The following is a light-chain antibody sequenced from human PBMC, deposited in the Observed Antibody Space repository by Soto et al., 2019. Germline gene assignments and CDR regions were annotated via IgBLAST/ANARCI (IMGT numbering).Light chain of an antibody. CDR2: DVS. CDR1: QSVSSY. Sequence: EIVLTQSPATLSLSPGERATLSCRASQSVSSYLAWYQQKPGQAPRLLIYDVSNRATGIPARFSGSGSGTDFTLTISRLEPEDFAVYYCQPYGSSPPTVGQGTKVEIK. CDR3: QPYGSSPPT. J-gene: IGKJ1*01. V-gene: IGKV3-20*01.